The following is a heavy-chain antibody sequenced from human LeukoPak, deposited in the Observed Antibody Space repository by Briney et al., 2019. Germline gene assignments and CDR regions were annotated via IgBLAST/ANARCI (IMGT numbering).Heavy chain of an antibody. V-gene: IGHV5-51*01. CDR3: ARLVGATMAANY. D-gene: IGHD1-26*01. J-gene: IGHJ4*02. CDR2: IYPGDSDT. Sequence: GESLKISCKASGYSFTSYGIGWVRQIPGKGLEWIGIIYPGDSDTIYGPSFQGHVTISTDNSIITDYLQWSRMKASDTAMYYCARLVGATMAANYWGQGTLVTVS. CDR1: GYSFTSYG.